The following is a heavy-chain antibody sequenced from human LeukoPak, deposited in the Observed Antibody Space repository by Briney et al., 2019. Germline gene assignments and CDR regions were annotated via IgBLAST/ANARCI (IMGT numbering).Heavy chain of an antibody. J-gene: IGHJ4*02. CDR2: VEWDESTE. D-gene: IGHD3-16*01. CDR1: GFTFSSYW. V-gene: IGHV3-7*01. CDR3: ARWGYDSAATWYYIDL. Sequence: PGGSLRLSCAGSGFTFSSYWMPWVRQARGRGLEGVANVEWDESTEYYVDSVKGRFTIARENAKNSLFLEMNTLRDEDTAIYYCARWGYDSAATWYYIDLWGQGTLVTVSS.